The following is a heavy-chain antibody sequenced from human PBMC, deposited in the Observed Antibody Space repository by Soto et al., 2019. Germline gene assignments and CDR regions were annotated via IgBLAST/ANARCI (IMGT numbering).Heavy chain of an antibody. CDR2: ISYDGSNK. V-gene: IGHV3-30-3*01. D-gene: IGHD2-8*02. Sequence: GGSLRLSCAASGFTFSSYAMHWVRQAPGKGLEWVAVISYDGSNKYYADSVKGRFTISRDNSKNTLYLQMNSLRAEDTAVYYCARDSEVVYATLYYYGMDVWGQGTTVTVSS. CDR1: GFTFSSYA. J-gene: IGHJ6*02. CDR3: ARDSEVVYATLYYYGMDV.